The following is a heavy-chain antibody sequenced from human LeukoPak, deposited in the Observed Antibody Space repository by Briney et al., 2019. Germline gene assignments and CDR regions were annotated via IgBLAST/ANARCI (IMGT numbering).Heavy chain of an antibody. D-gene: IGHD3-10*02. V-gene: IGHV3-23*01. CDR2: VSTTGGST. J-gene: IGHJ6*04. CDR3: AELGITMIGGV. Sequence: GGSLRLSCAASGFTFSSYWMSWVRQAPGKGLEWVSTVSTTGGSTYYADSVKGRFTISRDNSKDTLYLQMNSLRAGDTAVYYCAELGITMIGGVWGKGTTVTISS. CDR1: GFTFSSYW.